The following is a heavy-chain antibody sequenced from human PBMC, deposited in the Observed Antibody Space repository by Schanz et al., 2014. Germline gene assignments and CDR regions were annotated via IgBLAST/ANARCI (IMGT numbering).Heavy chain of an antibody. CDR2: IYSGVST. J-gene: IGHJ4*02. V-gene: IGHV3-66*01. Sequence: EVQLVESGGDLVQPGGSQRLSCAASGFIVSSTYMTWVRQAPGKGLEWVSIIYSGVSTYYADSVKGRFTISRDNSKNTVYLQMNSLRGEDTGMYYCARDLISSGWPAFDVWGQGTQVTVSS. CDR1: GFIVSSTY. CDR3: ARDLISSGWPAFDV. D-gene: IGHD6-19*01.